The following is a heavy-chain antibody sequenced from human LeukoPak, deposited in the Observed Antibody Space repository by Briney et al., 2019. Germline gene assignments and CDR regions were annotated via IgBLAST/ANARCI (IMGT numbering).Heavy chain of an antibody. CDR2: INHSGST. Sequence: PSETLSLTCAVYGGSFSGYYWSWIRQPPGEGLEWIGEINHSGSTNYNPSLKSRVTISVDTSKNQFSLKLSSVTAADTAVYYCARGYYELDYWGQGTLVTVSS. D-gene: IGHD3-3*01. J-gene: IGHJ4*02. V-gene: IGHV4-34*01. CDR1: GGSFSGYY. CDR3: ARGYYELDY.